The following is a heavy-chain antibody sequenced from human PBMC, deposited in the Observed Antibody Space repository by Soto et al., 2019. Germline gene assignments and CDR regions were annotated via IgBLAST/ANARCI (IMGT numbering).Heavy chain of an antibody. CDR3: AKDVRSSSWSTYYYYYGMDV. CDR1: GFTFSSYG. V-gene: IGHV3-30*18. J-gene: IGHJ6*02. D-gene: IGHD6-13*01. CDR2: ISYDGSNK. Sequence: GGSLRLSCAASGFTFSSYGMHWVRQAPGKGLEWVAVISYDGSNKYYADSVKGRFTISRDNSKNTLYLQMNSLRAEDTAVYYCAKDVRSSSWSTYYYYYGMDVWGQGTTVTVSS.